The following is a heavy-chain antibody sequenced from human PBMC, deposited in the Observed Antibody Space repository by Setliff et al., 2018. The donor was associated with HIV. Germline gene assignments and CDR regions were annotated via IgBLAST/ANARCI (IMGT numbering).Heavy chain of an antibody. CDR2: IGAAGYPT. J-gene: IGHJ4*02. D-gene: IGHD5-12*01. CDR1: GFTFSNYA. V-gene: IGHV3-21*01. CDR3: ARSRDGYNPAPDY. Sequence: PGGSLRLSCAASGFTFSNYAMGWVRQGPGKGLEWVSTIGAAGYPTHYADSVKGRFTISRDNAKNSLYLQMNSLRAEDTAVYYCARSRDGYNPAPDYWGQGTLVTVSS.